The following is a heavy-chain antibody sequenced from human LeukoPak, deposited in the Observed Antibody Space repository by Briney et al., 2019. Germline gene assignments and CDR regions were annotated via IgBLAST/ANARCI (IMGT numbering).Heavy chain of an antibody. J-gene: IGHJ4*02. D-gene: IGHD2-2*01. Sequence: SETLSLTCTVSGGSISSYYWSWIRQPPGKGLEWIGYIYYSGSTNYNPSLKSRVTISVDTSKNQFSPKLSSVTAADTAVYYCARGYCSSTSCQSPFDYWGQGTLVTVSS. CDR1: GGSISSYY. CDR3: ARGYCSSTSCQSPFDY. V-gene: IGHV4-59*01. CDR2: IYYSGST.